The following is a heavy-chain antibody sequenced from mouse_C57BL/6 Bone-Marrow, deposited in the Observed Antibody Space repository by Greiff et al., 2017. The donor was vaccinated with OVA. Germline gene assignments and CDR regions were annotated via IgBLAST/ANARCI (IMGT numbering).Heavy chain of an antibody. D-gene: IGHD1-1*01. CDR3: VRHGAGSSAMDY. Sequence: EVKLVESGGGLVQPKGSLKLSCAASGFSFNTYAMNWVRQAPGKGLEWVARIRSKSNNYATYYADSVKDRFTISRDDSESMLYLQMNNLKTEDTAMYYCVRHGAGSSAMDYWGQGTSVTVSS. CDR2: IRSKSNNYAT. J-gene: IGHJ4*01. CDR1: GFSFNTYA. V-gene: IGHV10-1*01.